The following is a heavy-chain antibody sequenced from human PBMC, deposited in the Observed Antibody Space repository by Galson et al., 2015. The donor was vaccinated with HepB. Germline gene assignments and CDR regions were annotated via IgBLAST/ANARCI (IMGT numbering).Heavy chain of an antibody. J-gene: IGHJ6*02. CDR3: TTYCSSTSCYLLGYGMDV. D-gene: IGHD2-2*01. V-gene: IGHV3-21*01. Sequence: SLRLSCAASGFTFNNYNMIWVRQAPGKGLEWVSSISSSGIYTHYADSLKGRFTISRDNAKNSLYLQMNSLRAEDTAVYYCTTYCSSTSCYLLGYGMDVWGQGTTVTVSS. CDR2: ISSSGIYT. CDR1: GFTFNNYN.